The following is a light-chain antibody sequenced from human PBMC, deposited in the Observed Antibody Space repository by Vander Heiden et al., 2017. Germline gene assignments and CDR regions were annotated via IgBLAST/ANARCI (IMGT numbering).Light chain of an antibody. Sequence: SYVLTQPPSVSVAPGQTARITCGENNIGSKSVDWYQQKPGQAPVLVVYDDSDRPSGIPERFSGSNSGNTATLTISRVEAGDEADYYCQVWDSSSDHPQVVFGGGTKLTVL. CDR3: QVWDSSSDHPQVV. J-gene: IGLJ2*01. CDR2: DDS. CDR1: NIGSKS. V-gene: IGLV3-21*02.